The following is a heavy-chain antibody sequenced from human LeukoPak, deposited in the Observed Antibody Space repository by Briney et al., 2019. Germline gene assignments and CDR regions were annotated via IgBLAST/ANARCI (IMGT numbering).Heavy chain of an antibody. CDR1: GFTVSSNY. J-gene: IGHJ4*02. CDR2: IYSGGST. V-gene: IGHV3-53*01. D-gene: IGHD2-21*02. CDR3: AKESDVVVTAFFDY. Sequence: GGSLRLSCAASGFTVSSNYMSWVRQAPGKGLEWVSVIYSGGSTYYADSVKGRFTISRDNSKNTLYLQMNSLRAEDTAVYYCAKESDVVVTAFFDYWGQGTLVTVSS.